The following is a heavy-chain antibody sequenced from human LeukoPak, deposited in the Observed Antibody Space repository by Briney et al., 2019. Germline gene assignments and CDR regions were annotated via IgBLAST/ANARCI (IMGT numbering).Heavy chain of an antibody. Sequence: GGSLRLSCAASGFIFSSYSMNWVRQAPGKGLEWVSYISSSSSTIYYADSVKGRFTISRDNAKNSLYLQMNSLRAEDTAVYYCARDMGIAPDYWGQGTLVTVSS. CDR2: ISSSSSTI. V-gene: IGHV3-48*01. D-gene: IGHD6-13*01. CDR3: ARDMGIAPDY. CDR1: GFIFSSYS. J-gene: IGHJ4*02.